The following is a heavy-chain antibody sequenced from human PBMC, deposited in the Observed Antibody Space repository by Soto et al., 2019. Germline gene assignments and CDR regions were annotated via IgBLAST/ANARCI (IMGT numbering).Heavy chain of an antibody. CDR3: ARGLTPMTTVNSYVY. CDR1: GYTFTAYG. D-gene: IGHD4-17*01. J-gene: IGHJ4*02. V-gene: IGHV1-18*01. CDR2: ISPYNGNT. Sequence: ASVKVSCKASGYTFTAYGFSWVRQAPGQGLEWMGWISPYNGNTKYAQKLQGRVTMTTDTSTTTAYMELRSLRSDDTAVYYCARGLTPMTTVNSYVYWSQGTLVTVSS.